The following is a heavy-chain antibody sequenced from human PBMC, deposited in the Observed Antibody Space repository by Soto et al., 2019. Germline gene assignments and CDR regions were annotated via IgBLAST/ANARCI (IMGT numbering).Heavy chain of an antibody. V-gene: IGHV1-24*01. D-gene: IGHD3-9*01. CDR2: FDPEDGEE. CDR1: GYTLTELS. J-gene: IGHJ4*02. CDR3: AHDIPLRL. Sequence: ASVNVSCKVSGYTLTELSMQWVRQAPGKGLEWMGGFDPEDGEEMYAQKFQGRVTMTEDTSTDAAYMELSGLRSDDTGVYYCAHDIPLRLWGQGTLVTVSS.